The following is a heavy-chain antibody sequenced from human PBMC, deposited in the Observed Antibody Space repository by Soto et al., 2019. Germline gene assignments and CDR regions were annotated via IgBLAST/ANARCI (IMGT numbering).Heavy chain of an antibody. CDR2: IYSGGST. CDR1: GFTVSSNY. V-gene: IGHV3-53*01. CDR3: ATIGNDYGDYLDR. D-gene: IGHD4-17*01. J-gene: IGHJ4*02. Sequence: PGGSLRLSCAASGFTVSSNYMSWVRQAPGKGLEWVSVIYSGGSTYYADSVKGRFTISRDNAKNLLYLQMNSLRVEDTAVYYCATIGNDYGDYLDRWGQGTPVTVSS.